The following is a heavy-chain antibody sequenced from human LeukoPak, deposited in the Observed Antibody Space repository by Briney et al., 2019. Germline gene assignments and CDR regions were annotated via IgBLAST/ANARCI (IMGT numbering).Heavy chain of an antibody. J-gene: IGHJ4*02. Sequence: SETLSLTCIVSGGSISSYYWSWLRQPPGKGLGWIGYIYYSGSTNYNPSLKSRVTISVDTSKNQFSLKLSSVTAADTAVYYCARYSGSYALFDYWGQGTLVTVSS. CDR2: IYYSGST. D-gene: IGHD1-26*01. CDR3: ARYSGSYALFDY. V-gene: IGHV4-59*13. CDR1: GGSISSYY.